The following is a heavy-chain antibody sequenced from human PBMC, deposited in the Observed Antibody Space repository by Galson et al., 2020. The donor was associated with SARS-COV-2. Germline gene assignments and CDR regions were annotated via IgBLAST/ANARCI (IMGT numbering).Heavy chain of an antibody. CDR2: ISYDGSIE. V-gene: IGHV3-30*03. J-gene: IGHJ4*02. CDR1: GFTFSSYA. CDR3: AINRALDY. Sequence: GGSMRLSCAASGFTFSSYAMHWVRQAPGKGLEWVAVISYDGSIEYYADSVKGRFTISRDNSKNTMYLQMNSLRVEDTAVYYCAINRALDYWGQGTLVTVSS.